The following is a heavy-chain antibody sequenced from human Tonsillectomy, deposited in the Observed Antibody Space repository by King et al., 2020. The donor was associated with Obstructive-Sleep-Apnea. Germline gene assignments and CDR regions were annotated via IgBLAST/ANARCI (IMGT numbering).Heavy chain of an antibody. CDR1: GFSLSTSGVG. V-gene: IGHV2-5*01. Sequence: TLKESGPTLVKPTQTLTLTCTFSGFSLSTSGVGVGWIRQAQGKALEWLVLIYVNDDKHTSPSLTNRLTITKDTSENQVVLTRTNMDPVDTATYYCAHRSSGGPSGFDYWGQGTLVTVSS. J-gene: IGHJ4*02. CDR2: IYVNDDK. CDR3: AHRSSGGPSGFDY. D-gene: IGHD6-19*01.